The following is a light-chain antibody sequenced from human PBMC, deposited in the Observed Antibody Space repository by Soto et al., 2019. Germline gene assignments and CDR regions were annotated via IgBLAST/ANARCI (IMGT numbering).Light chain of an antibody. CDR1: QTINKW. J-gene: IGKJ1*01. CDR2: DAS. V-gene: IGKV1-5*01. CDR3: QQYSDYSS. Sequence: DIQMTQSPSTLSASVGDRVTITCRASQTINKWLAWYQQKPGKAPQLLISDASSLQNGVPSRFSGSGSGTEFTLTISRLRPEDFATYYCQQYSDYSSFGHGTKVDIK.